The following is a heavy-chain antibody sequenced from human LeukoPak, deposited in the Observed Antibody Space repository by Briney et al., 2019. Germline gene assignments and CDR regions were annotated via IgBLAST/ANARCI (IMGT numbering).Heavy chain of an antibody. CDR1: GYTFTSYD. Sequence: ASVKVSCKASGYTFTSYDINWVRQATGQGLEWMGWMNPNSGNTGYAQKFQGRVTMTRNTSISTAYMELSSLRSEDTAVYYCARGGYCSSTSCYYFGPLYYYYMDVWGKGTTVTISS. CDR3: ARGGYCSSTSCYYFGPLYYYYMDV. J-gene: IGHJ6*03. D-gene: IGHD2-2*01. V-gene: IGHV1-8*01. CDR2: MNPNSGNT.